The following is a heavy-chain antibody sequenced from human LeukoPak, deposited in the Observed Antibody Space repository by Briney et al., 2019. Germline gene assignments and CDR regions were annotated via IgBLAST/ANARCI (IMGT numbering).Heavy chain of an antibody. V-gene: IGHV1-46*01. Sequence: GASVKVSCKASGYTFTSYYMHWVRQAPGQGLEWMGIINPSGGSTSYAQKFQGRVTMTRDMSTSTVYMELSSLRSEDTAVYYCARDLRPDSSGWYFDSWGQGTLVTVSS. CDR2: INPSGGST. CDR3: ARDLRPDSSGWYFDS. J-gene: IGHJ4*02. D-gene: IGHD6-19*01. CDR1: GYTFTSYY.